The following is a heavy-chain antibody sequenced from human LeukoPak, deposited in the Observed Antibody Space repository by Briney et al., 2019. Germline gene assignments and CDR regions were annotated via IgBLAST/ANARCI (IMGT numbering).Heavy chain of an antibody. Sequence: GGSLRLSCAASGFTFSSYWMHWVRQAPGKGLVWVSRINFDGSSTGYADSVKGRFTISRDNAKNSLYLQMNSLRAEDTAVYYCARSLPTYYDFWSDYYYYGMDVWGQGTTVTVSS. CDR2: INFDGSST. CDR3: ARSLPTYYDFWSDYYYYGMDV. CDR1: GFTFSSYW. J-gene: IGHJ6*02. V-gene: IGHV3-74*01. D-gene: IGHD3-3*01.